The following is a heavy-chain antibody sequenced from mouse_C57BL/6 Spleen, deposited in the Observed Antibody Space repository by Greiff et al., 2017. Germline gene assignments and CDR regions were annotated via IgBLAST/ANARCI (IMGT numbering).Heavy chain of an antibody. J-gene: IGHJ4*01. Sequence: QVQLQQSGAELVRPGASVTLSCKASGYTFTDYEMHWVKQTPVHGLEWIGAIDPETGGTAYNQKVKGKAILTADKSSSTAYMELRSLTSEDSAVYYCTRYYGSSENYAMDYWGQGTSVTVSS. CDR1: GYTFTDYE. CDR3: TRYYGSSENYAMDY. CDR2: IDPETGGT. D-gene: IGHD1-1*01. V-gene: IGHV1-15*01.